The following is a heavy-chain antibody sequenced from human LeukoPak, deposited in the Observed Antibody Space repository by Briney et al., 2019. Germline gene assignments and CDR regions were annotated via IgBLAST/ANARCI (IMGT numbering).Heavy chain of an antibody. J-gene: IGHJ3*02. Sequence: GGSLRLSCAASGFTFDDYAMHWVRQAPGKGLEWVSGISWNSGSIGYADSVKGRFTISRDNAKNSLYLQMNSLRAEDTALYYCAKDGGDGSKPDAFDIRGQGTMVTVSS. V-gene: IGHV3-9*01. CDR1: GFTFDDYA. CDR2: ISWNSGSI. CDR3: AKDGGDGSKPDAFDI. D-gene: IGHD2-21*01.